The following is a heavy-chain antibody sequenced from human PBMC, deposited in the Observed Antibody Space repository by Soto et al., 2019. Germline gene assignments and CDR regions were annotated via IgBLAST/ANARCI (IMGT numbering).Heavy chain of an antibody. CDR3: ARRRDEDYFDY. Sequence: ASLKVSCKASNYTFTSYGISWVGQAPGQGLEWMGWISASNGNTNYAPRVQGRVSMTTDTSTNTAYMELRSLRSEDTAMYYCARRRDEDYFDYWGQGTLVTVSS. CDR2: ISASNGNT. CDR1: NYTFTSYG. V-gene: IGHV1-18*01. J-gene: IGHJ4*02.